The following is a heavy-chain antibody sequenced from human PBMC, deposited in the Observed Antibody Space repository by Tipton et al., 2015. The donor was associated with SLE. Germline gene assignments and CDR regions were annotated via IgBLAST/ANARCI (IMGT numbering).Heavy chain of an antibody. V-gene: IGHV4-39*07. Sequence: LRLSCTVSGGSISTTDHYWGWIRQPPGKGLEWIGSVFYSGNTYYNESLQSRVTISIDTSKNHFSLKLYSVTAADTAVYYCAREDSSSWFYTRFDPWGQGTLVTVSS. CDR3: AREDSSSWFYTRFDP. J-gene: IGHJ5*02. CDR2: VFYSGNT. CDR1: GGSISTTDHY. D-gene: IGHD2-2*02.